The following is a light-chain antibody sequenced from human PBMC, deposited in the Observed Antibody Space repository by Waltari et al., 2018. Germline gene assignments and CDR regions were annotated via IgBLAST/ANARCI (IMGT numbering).Light chain of an antibody. Sequence: QSVLTHPPAASGTPGQRVTISCSGSRSNIGNNLVYWYQQFPGTAPKLLIYKNYERPSGVPDRFSGSRSGTSASLAISGLRSEDEADYYCASWDDRLSGYVFGPGTKVIVL. CDR3: ASWDDRLSGYV. V-gene: IGLV1-47*01. CDR2: KNY. J-gene: IGLJ1*01. CDR1: RSNIGNNL.